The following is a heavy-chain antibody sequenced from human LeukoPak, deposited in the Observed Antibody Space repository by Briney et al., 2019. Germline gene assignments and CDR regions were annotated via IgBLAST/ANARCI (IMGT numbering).Heavy chain of an antibody. V-gene: IGHV3-48*04. J-gene: IGHJ3*02. CDR3: ARVGEGYCSSTSCYDAFDI. D-gene: IGHD2-2*01. Sequence: PGGSLRLSCAASGFTFSSNSMNWVRQAPGKGLEWVSYISYSSSTIYYADSVKGRFTISRDNAKNSLYLQMNSLRAEDTAVYYCARVGEGYCSSTSCYDAFDIWGQGTMVTVSS. CDR1: GFTFSSNS. CDR2: ISYSSSTI.